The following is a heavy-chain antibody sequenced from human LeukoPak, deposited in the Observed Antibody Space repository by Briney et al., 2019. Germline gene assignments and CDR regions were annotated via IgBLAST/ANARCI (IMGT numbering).Heavy chain of an antibody. CDR3: ARSPNTYYYDSSGHVSYYYYYMDV. CDR1: GGSISSGSYY. D-gene: IGHD3-22*01. V-gene: IGHV4-61*02. CDR2: IYTSGST. J-gene: IGHJ6*03. Sequence: PSETLSLTCTVSGGSISSGSYYWSWIRQPAGKGLEWIGRIYTSGSTNYNPSLKSRVTISVDTSKNQFSLKLSSVTVADTAVYYCARSPNTYYYDSSGHVSYYYYYMDVWGKGTTVTISS.